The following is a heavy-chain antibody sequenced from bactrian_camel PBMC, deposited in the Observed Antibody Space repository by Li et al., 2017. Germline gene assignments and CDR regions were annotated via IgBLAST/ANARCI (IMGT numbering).Heavy chain of an antibody. Sequence: VLLVESGGGSVQPGGSLRLDCAASGSTYSGHCMGWFRQVPGKRRERVAALDSDGNPTYAESVKGRFIVGKGSAKNTLYLQMNSLKPEDTAMYYCAAVMRMECVSGTLNNNFEHWGQGTQVTV. CDR1: GSTYSGHC. D-gene: IGHD6*01. CDR2: LDSDGNPT. CDR3: AAVMRMECVSGTLNNNFEH. V-gene: IGHV3S6*01. J-gene: IGHJ4*01.